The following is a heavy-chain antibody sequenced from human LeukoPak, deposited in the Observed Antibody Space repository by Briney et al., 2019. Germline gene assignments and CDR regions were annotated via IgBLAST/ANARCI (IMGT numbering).Heavy chain of an antibody. CDR2: INHSGST. J-gene: IGHJ6*03. CDR1: GESSSGYY. CDR3: ARSLRGDYLYFFMDV. V-gene: IGHV4-34*01. Sequence: SETLSLTCAVYGESSSGYYWSWIRQPPGKGLEWIAEINHSGSTNYNPSLKSRVAISVDTSKNQFSLNLSSVTAADTAVYFCARSLRGDYLYFFMDVWGKGTTVTVSS.